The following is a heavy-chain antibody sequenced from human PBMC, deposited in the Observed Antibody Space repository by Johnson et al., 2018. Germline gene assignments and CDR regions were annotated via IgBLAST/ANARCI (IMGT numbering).Heavy chain of an antibody. V-gene: IGHV3-74*01. J-gene: IGHJ6*02. Sequence: VQLQESGGGLVQPGGSLRLSCGISGFTFSSYWMHWVRQVPGKGLVWVSCINYDGTFTRYVDSVKGRFTISRDNAKNMLSLQMNSLRVEDTALYYCAREKDSSTPNDYYHYGMDVWGQGTTVTVSS. CDR3: AREKDSSTPNDYYHYGMDV. D-gene: IGHD4/OR15-4a*01. CDR2: INYDGTFT. CDR1: GFTFSSYW.